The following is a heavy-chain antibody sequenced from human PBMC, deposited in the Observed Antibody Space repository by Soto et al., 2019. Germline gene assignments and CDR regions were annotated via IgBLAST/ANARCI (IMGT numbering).Heavy chain of an antibody. CDR2: IYSTGST. D-gene: IGHD1-20*01. Sequence: PGGSLRLSCAASGVTFSTYAMAWVRQAPGKGLEWVSVIYSTGSTFYADSVKGRFTISRDNSKNTLYLQMSSLRAEDTAVYYCARVPISGTTYYYNPMDVWGQGTTVTVS. CDR3: ARVPISGTTYYYNPMDV. CDR1: GVTFSTYA. J-gene: IGHJ6*02. V-gene: IGHV3-53*01.